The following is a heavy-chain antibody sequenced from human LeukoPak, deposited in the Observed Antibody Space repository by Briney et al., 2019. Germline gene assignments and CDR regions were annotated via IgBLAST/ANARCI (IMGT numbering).Heavy chain of an antibody. CDR3: ARVWSGSGSFDAFDI. V-gene: IGHV7-4-1*02. Sequence: ASVKVSCKASGYTFTSYAMNWVRQAPVQGLEWMGWINTNTGNPTYAQGFTGRFVFSLDTSVSTAYLQISSLKAEDTAVYYCARVWSGSGSFDAFDIWGQGTMVTVSS. D-gene: IGHD3-10*01. J-gene: IGHJ3*02. CDR2: INTNTGNP. CDR1: GYTFTSYA.